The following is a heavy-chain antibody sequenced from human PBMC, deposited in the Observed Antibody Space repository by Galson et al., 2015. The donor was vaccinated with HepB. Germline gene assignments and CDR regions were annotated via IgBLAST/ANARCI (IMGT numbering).Heavy chain of an antibody. J-gene: IGHJ6*02. CDR3: AKETVRATTYCVSGMDV. D-gene: IGHD1-26*01. Sequence: SLRLSCAASGFTFSSYAMSWVRQAPGKGLEWVSAISGSGGSTYYADSVKGRFTISRDNSKSTLYLQMNSLRAEDTAVYYCAKETVRATTYCVSGMDVWGQGTTVTVSS. V-gene: IGHV3-23*01. CDR1: GFTFSSYA. CDR2: ISGSGGST.